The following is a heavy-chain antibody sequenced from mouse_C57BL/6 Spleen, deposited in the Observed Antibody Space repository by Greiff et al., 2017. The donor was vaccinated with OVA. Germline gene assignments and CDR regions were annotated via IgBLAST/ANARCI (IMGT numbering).Heavy chain of an antibody. D-gene: IGHD1-1*01. CDR3: ARHYGSSSYFDY. CDR1: GFTFSDYG. V-gene: IGHV5-17*01. CDR2: ISSGSSTI. Sequence: EVKLQESGGGLVKPGGSLKLSCAASGFTFSDYGMHWVRQAPEKGLEWVAYISSGSSTIYYADTVKGRFTISRDNAKNTLFLQMTSLRSEDTAMYYCARHYGSSSYFDYWGQGTTLTVSS. J-gene: IGHJ2*01.